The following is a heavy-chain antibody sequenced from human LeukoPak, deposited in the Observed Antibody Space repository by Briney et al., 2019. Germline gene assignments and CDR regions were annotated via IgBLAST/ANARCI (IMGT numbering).Heavy chain of an antibody. CDR2: IYSSGST. V-gene: IGHV4-59*01. CDR3: ARVFDSGSQAYFYYMDV. Sequence: SETLSLTCTGSGGSIGSYYWSWIRQPPGKGLEWIGYIYSSGSTNYNPSLKSRVTMSVDTSKNQFSLKVSSVTAADTAVYYCARVFDSGSQAYFYYMDVWGKGTTVTISS. J-gene: IGHJ6*03. CDR1: GGSIGSYY. D-gene: IGHD3-10*01.